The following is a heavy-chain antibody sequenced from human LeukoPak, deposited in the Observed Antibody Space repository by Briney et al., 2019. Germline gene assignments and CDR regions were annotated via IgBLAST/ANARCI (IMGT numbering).Heavy chain of an antibody. CDR3: ATVSHPVIPAAFPPTP. Sequence: ASVKVSCKVSGYTLSKLSIHWVRQAPRKGLDWMGGLDPADGKPIYAQKFQGRVTMTEDTSTDTAYLELTSLTSEDTAVYYCATVSHPVIPAAFPPTPWGQGVLVTVSS. J-gene: IGHJ5*02. V-gene: IGHV1-24*01. D-gene: IGHD2-2*01. CDR1: GYTLSKLS. CDR2: LDPADGKP.